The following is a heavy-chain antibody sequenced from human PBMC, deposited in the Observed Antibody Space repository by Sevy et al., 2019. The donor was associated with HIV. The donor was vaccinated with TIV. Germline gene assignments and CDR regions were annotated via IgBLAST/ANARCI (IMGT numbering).Heavy chain of an antibody. CDR1: GFTLSNYW. V-gene: IGHV3-7*01. J-gene: IGHJ4*02. CDR2: IKQDGSDK. CDR3: ARDLYSGSYYENY. Sequence: GGSLRLSCAASGFTLSNYWMSWVRRAPVKGLEWVANIKQDGSDKDYVDSVKGRFTISRDNAKNSLYLQMNSLRAEDTAVYYYARDLYSGSYYENYWGQGTLVTVSS. D-gene: IGHD1-26*01.